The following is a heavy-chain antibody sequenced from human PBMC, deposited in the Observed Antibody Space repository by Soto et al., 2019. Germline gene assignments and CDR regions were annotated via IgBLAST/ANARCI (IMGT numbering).Heavy chain of an antibody. Sequence: SDTLSLTCTVSGVSISSSSYYWVLIRQPPGKGLEWIGSIYYSGSTYYNPSLKSRATISVDTSKNQFSLKLSSVTAADTAVYYCARLGPHYYDSSGYYWFDYWGQGTLVTVSS. J-gene: IGHJ4*02. CDR1: GVSISSSSYY. CDR3: ARLGPHYYDSSGYYWFDY. V-gene: IGHV4-39*01. CDR2: IYYSGST. D-gene: IGHD3-22*01.